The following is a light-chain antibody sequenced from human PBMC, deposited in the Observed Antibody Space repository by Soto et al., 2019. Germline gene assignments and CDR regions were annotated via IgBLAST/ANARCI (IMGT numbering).Light chain of an antibody. CDR2: GAS. J-gene: IGKJ1*01. CDR3: QQYNNWPRT. V-gene: IGKV3-15*01. CDR1: KSVSSN. Sequence: IGKRQSPXPLRVSTVWRXXXXXXASKSVSSNLAWSKQQXGKAHKLLIYGASXRATGITDRFSGSGSGTDFTLTISSLQSEEFAVYYCQQYNNWPRTFGQGTKVDIK.